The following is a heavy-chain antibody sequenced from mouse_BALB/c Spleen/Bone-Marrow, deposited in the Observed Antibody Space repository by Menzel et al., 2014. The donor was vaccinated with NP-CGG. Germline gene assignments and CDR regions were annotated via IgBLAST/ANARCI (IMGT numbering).Heavy chain of an antibody. Sequence: VKLMESGAELMKPGASVKISCKATGYTFSSYRIEWVKQRPGHGLEWIGEILPGSGSSNYNEKFKGKATITADTSSNTAYMQLSGLTSEDSAVYYCTRWGWSFDYWGQGTTLTVSS. D-gene: IGHD2-3*01. CDR1: GYTFSSYR. CDR2: ILPGSGSS. CDR3: TRWGWSFDY. V-gene: IGHV1-9*01. J-gene: IGHJ2*01.